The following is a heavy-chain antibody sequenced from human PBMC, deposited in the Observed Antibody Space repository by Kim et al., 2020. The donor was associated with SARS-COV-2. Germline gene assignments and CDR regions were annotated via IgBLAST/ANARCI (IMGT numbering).Heavy chain of an antibody. V-gene: IGHV1-18*01. D-gene: IGHD1-7*01. CDR1: GYTFTNFG. CDR3: AREELYYYFTMDV. Sequence: ASVKVSCKASGYTFTNFGISWVRQAPGHGLEWMGWISPYNGKTDYAQKFQGKITMTADTSTSTVYMELRSLSSDDTAIFYCAREELYYYFTMDVWGQATTVTVSS. CDR2: ISPYNGKT. J-gene: IGHJ6*02.